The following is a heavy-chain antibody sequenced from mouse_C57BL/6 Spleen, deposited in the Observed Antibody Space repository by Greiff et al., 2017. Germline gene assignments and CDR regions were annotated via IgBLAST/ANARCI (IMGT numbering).Heavy chain of an antibody. Sequence: VQLQQSGPELVKPGASVKIPCKASGYTFTDYNMDWVKQSHGKSLEWIGDINPNNGGTIYNQKFKGKATLTVDKSSSTAYMELRSLTSKDTAVYYCARRGEAYYYGSSPYYYAMDYWGQGTSVTVSS. V-gene: IGHV1-18*01. CDR1: GYTFTDYN. D-gene: IGHD1-1*01. CDR2: INPNNGGT. CDR3: ARRGEAYYYGSSPYYYAMDY. J-gene: IGHJ4*01.